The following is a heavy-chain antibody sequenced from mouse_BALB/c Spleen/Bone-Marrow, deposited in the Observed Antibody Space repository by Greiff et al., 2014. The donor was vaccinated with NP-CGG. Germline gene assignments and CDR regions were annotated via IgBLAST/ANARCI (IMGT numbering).Heavy chain of an antibody. D-gene: IGHD2-4*01. Sequence: VQLQQSGAELARPGASVKLSCKASGYTLTSYWMQWVKQRPGQGLEWIGAIYPGDGDTRYTQKFKGKATLTANKSSSTAYMQHRNLACEESAVYYWSRTTMITTGGYYAMDYWGQGTSVTVSS. V-gene: IGHV1-87*01. CDR2: IYPGDGDT. CDR3: SRTTMITTGGYYAMDY. J-gene: IGHJ4*01. CDR1: GYTLTSYW.